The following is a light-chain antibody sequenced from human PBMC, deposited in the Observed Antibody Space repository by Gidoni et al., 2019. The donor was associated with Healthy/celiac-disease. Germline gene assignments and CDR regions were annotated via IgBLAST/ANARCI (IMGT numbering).Light chain of an antibody. CDR3: QQYGSAYS. Sequence: VLTQSPGTLSLSPGERATLSCRASQSVSSSYLAWYQQKPGQAPRLLSYGASSRATGIPDRCSGSGSGTDFTLTISRLEPEDFAVYYCQQYGSAYSFXXXTKLEIK. CDR2: GAS. CDR1: QSVSSSY. J-gene: IGKJ2*03. V-gene: IGKV3-20*01.